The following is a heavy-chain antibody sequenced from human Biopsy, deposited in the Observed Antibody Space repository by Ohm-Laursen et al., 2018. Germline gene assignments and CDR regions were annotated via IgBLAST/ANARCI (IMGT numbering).Heavy chain of an antibody. CDR1: GYSFIKYY. D-gene: IGHD3-9*01. CDR3: ARDETGSSVFGPYYYGMDV. V-gene: IGHV1-46*01. CDR2: INPTGGTT. Sequence: ASVKVSCKASGYSFIKYYINWVRQAPGQGLEWMGIINPTGGTTSYAEKFQGRVTLTRDTSTGTVYLELNSLIYEDTALYYRARDETGSSVFGPYYYGMDVWGQGTTVTVSS. J-gene: IGHJ6*02.